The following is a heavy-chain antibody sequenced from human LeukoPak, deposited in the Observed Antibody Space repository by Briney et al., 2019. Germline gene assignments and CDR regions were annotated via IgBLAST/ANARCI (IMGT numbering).Heavy chain of an antibody. CDR1: GFTFSNYW. V-gene: IGHV3-74*01. CDR3: ATSDYDSRYYLDF. J-gene: IGHJ4*02. Sequence: PGGSLRLSCAASGFTFSNYWMHWVRQAPGKGLVWVSRINSDGSITDYADSVKGRFTMSRDNAKNTLYLQVNTLRAEDTAVYYCATSDYDSRYYLDFWGQGTLVTVSS. D-gene: IGHD3-3*01. CDR2: INSDGSIT.